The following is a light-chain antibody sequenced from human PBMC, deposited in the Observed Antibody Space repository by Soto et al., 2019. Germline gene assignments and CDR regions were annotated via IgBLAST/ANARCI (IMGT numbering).Light chain of an antibody. CDR1: QSITSS. CDR2: AAS. J-gene: IGKJ4*01. CDR3: QQSYIIPPT. V-gene: IGKV1-39*01. Sequence: DIQMTQSPSSLSASVGDRVTITCRASQSITSSLNWYQQKPGKAPKLLIYAASSLQSGVPPTFSGSGSGTDFTLTISSLQPEDFATYYCQQSYIIPPTFGGGTKVDIQ.